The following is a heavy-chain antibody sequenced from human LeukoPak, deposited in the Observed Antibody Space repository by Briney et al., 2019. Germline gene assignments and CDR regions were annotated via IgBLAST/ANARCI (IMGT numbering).Heavy chain of an antibody. CDR2: ISGSGGST. V-gene: IGHV3-23*01. Sequence: GGSLRLSCAASGFTFSSYAMSWVRQAPGKGLEWVSAISGSGGSTYCADSVKGRFTISRDNSKNTLYLQMNSLRAEDTAVYYCAKDVDTAMVNPTFDYWGQGTLVTVSS. J-gene: IGHJ4*02. CDR1: GFTFSSYA. CDR3: AKDVDTAMVNPTFDY. D-gene: IGHD5-18*01.